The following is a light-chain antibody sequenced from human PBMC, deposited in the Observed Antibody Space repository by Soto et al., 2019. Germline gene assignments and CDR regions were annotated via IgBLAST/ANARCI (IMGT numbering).Light chain of an antibody. Sequence: EIVLTQSPVPLFLSPGERATLSCRASQSVSSSYLAWYQQKPGQAPRLLIYGASSRATGIPDRFSGSGSGTDFTLTISRLEPEDFAVYYCQQYGSSPGVTFGGGTKV. J-gene: IGKJ4*01. CDR3: QQYGSSPGVT. CDR1: QSVSSSY. CDR2: GAS. V-gene: IGKV3-20*01.